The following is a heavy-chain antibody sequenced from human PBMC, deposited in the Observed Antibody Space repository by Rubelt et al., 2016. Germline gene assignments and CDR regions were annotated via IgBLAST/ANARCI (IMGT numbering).Heavy chain of an antibody. V-gene: IGHV3-64*01. CDR3: ARERDGVGASSS. J-gene: IGHJ5*02. Sequence: EVQLVESGGGLVQSGGSLRLSCAASGFTFSSYAMHWVRQAPGQGLEYVSGISSNGGSTYHEKSVKGRFTISRHNSKNTLYLQMNSLRVEDTAVYYCARERDGVGASSSWGQGTLVTVSS. D-gene: IGHD1-26*01. CDR1: GFTFSSYA. CDR2: ISSNGGST.